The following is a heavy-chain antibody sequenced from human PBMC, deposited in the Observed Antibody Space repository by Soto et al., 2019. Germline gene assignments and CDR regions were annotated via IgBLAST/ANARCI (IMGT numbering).Heavy chain of an antibody. J-gene: IGHJ4*02. D-gene: IGHD2-15*01. V-gene: IGHV3-13*01. CDR3: VRRQEVGAHFFDS. CDR2: IGTIGDT. CDR1: GFTFRSFD. Sequence: EVQLVESGGGLVQPGGSLRLTCAASGFTFRSFDFHWVRQATCKGLEWVATIGTIGDTYYPVSVKGRFTVSRENANSSVSLQMDSLRVGDTAVYFCVRRQEVGAHFFDSWGQGTPVTVSS.